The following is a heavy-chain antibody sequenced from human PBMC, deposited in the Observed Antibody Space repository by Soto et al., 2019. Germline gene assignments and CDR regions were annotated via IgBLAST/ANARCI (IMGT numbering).Heavy chain of an antibody. Sequence: ASVKVSCKASGYTFTAHYIHWVRQVPGQGPEWMGWINSNSGDTKYAQNLQGRVTLTRDTSISTAYMDLSRLMSDDTAVYYCARGTGTSWFDYWGQGTLVPVSS. D-gene: IGHD1-7*01. CDR2: INSNSGDT. CDR1: GYTFTAHY. V-gene: IGHV1-2*02. J-gene: IGHJ5*01. CDR3: ARGTGTSWFDY.